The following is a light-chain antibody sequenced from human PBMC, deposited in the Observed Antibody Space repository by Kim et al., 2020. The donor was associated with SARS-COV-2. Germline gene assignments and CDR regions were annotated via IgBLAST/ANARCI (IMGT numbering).Light chain of an antibody. Sequence: KTVMSTGTRTRGSLTTRFGTWYHERPGSAATTVIYGDDRRPSGVPGRFSGSIEYSSNPASLTTSGVKTEDEADYYSQSSDPSSHWGFGGGTQLTVL. CDR2: GDD. J-gene: IGLJ3*02. CDR3: QSSDPSSHWG. V-gene: IGLV6-57*03. CDR1: RGSLTTRF.